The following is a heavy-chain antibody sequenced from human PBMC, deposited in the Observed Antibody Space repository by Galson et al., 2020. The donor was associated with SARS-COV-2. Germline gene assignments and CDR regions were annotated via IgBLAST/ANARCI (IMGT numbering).Heavy chain of an antibody. CDR1: GGSISSGSYY. D-gene: IGHD2-2*01. V-gene: IGHV4-61*09. Sequence: SETLSLTCTVSGGSISSGSYYWSWIRQPAGKGLEWIGHIYTSGSTNYNPSHKSRVTISVDTSKNQFSLKLSSVTAADTAVYYCARGLAYTISTYFDLWGRGTLVTVSS. CDR2: IYTSGST. J-gene: IGHJ2*01. CDR3: ARGLAYTISTYFDL.